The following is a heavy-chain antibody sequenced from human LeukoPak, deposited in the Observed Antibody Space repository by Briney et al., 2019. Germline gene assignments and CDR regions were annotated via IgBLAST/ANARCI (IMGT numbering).Heavy chain of an antibody. Sequence: GGSLRLSCGVSGFNFNTYNMNWVRQAPGKGLEWVSTISSSSSYMYYADSVRGRFTISRDNAKSSLYLQMNSLRAEDTAVYYCAELGITMIGGVWGKGTTVTISS. J-gene: IGHJ6*04. CDR2: ISSSSSYM. V-gene: IGHV3-21*01. CDR1: GFNFNTYN. CDR3: AELGITMIGGV. D-gene: IGHD3-10*02.